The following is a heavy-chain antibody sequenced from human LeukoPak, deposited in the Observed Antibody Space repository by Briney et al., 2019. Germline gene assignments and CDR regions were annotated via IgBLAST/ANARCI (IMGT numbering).Heavy chain of an antibody. D-gene: IGHD1-26*01. V-gene: IGHV3-7*01. CDR3: ARAPSSGATFAVFDY. CDR2: IKQDGSEK. J-gene: IGHJ4*02. CDR1: GFTFSSYW. Sequence: PGGSLRLSCAASGFTFSSYWMSWVRQAPGKGLEWVANIKQDGSEKYYVDSVKGRFTISRDNAKNSLYLQMNSLRAEDTAVYYCARAPSSGATFAVFDYWGQGTLVTVSS.